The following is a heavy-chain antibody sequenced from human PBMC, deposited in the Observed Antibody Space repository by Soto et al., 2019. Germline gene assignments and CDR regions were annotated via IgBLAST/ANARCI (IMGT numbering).Heavy chain of an antibody. D-gene: IGHD4-17*01. CDR2: INAATGNT. Sequence: HVEIVQSGAEVKMPGASVNVSCKSSGYNFTNHAMHWVRQAPGQRLEWMGWINAATGNTQYSQRFQDRLIIIRDTSARTASMELSRLGSEDTAVYYCVRGAARRPPVNRAFDLWGRGTFVTVSS. CDR1: GYNFTNHA. CDR3: VRGAARRPPVNRAFDL. V-gene: IGHV1-3*01. J-gene: IGHJ3*01.